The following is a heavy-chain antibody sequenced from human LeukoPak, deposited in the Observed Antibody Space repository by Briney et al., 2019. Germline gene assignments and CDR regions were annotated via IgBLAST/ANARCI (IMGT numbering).Heavy chain of an antibody. CDR3: AKTYYDSSGYYFDDPLDY. CDR1: GFTFSNYV. CDR2: RSYDGGEK. V-gene: IGHV3-30*18. J-gene: IGHJ4*02. Sequence: GRSLRLSCAASGFTFSNYVMHWVRQAPGKGLEWVALRSYDGGEKYYADSVKGRFTISRDNSKNTLYLQMNSLRAEDTAVYYCAKTYYDSSGYYFDDPLDYWGQGTLVTVSS. D-gene: IGHD3-22*01.